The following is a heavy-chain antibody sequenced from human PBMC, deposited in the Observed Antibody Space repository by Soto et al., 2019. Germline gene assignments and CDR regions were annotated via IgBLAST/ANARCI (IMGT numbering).Heavy chain of an antibody. D-gene: IGHD7-27*01. V-gene: IGHV3-23*01. J-gene: IGHJ3*02. CDR2: ISGSGGST. Sequence: GESLTLTCAASGFTFSSYAMSWVRQAPGKGLEWVSAISGSGGSTYYADSVKGQFTISRDNSKYTLFLQMNSLRAVDKAVYHGAKDLVPTNWGRCGFDIWGQGTMVTVSS. CDR3: AKDLVPTNWGRCGFDI. CDR1: GFTFSSYA.